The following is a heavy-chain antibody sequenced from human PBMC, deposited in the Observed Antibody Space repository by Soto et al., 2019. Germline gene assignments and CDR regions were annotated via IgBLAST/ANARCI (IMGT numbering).Heavy chain of an antibody. V-gene: IGHV1-69*12. D-gene: IGHD5-18*01. CDR1: GGTFSNYP. CDR2: IIPIFGTA. CDR3: GRGNNRLIQLWYFDL. J-gene: IGHJ2*01. Sequence: QVQLVQSGAEVKKPGSSVKVSCKASGGTFSNYPISWVRQAPGQGLEWMGGIIPIFGTANYAAKFQGRVTITADEYTSTALMVLSSLRSEDAAVYYCGRGNNRLIQLWYFDLWGRGTLVTVSS.